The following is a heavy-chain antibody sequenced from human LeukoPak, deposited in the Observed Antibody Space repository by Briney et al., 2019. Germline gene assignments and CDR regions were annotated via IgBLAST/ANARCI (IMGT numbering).Heavy chain of an antibody. Sequence: GKSLRLSCAASGFTFSSYGMHWDRQAPGKGLEWVAVIWYDGSNKYCAGSVKGRFTISRDNSKNTLYLQMNSLRAEDTAVYYCAKEAQNYDFWSGYSGWGQGTLVTVSS. CDR3: AKEAQNYDFWSGYSG. CDR2: IWYDGSNK. D-gene: IGHD3-3*01. V-gene: IGHV3-33*06. CDR1: GFTFSSYG. J-gene: IGHJ4*02.